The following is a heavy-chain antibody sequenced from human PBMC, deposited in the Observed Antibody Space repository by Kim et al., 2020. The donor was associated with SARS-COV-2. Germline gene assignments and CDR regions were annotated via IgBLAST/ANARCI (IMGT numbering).Heavy chain of an antibody. Sequence: YSDSVKGRFTISRDNAKNSLYLHMNSLRAEDTALYYCASFPYGSGGFGYWGQGTLVTVSS. D-gene: IGHD3-10*01. V-gene: IGHV3-9*01. CDR3: ASFPYGSGGFGY. J-gene: IGHJ4*02.